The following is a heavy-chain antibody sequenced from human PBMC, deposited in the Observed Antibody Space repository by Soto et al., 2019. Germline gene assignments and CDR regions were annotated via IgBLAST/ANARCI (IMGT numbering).Heavy chain of an antibody. D-gene: IGHD3-10*01. CDR1: GDSVSSNSAA. CDR2: TYYRSKWYN. V-gene: IGHV6-1*01. Sequence: SQTLSLTCAISGDSVSSNSAAWNWIRQSPSRGLEWLGRTYYRSKWYNDYAVSVKSRLTINPDTSKNQFSLQLNSVTPEDTAVYYCARDPRAFRGDPHYCYYYGMDVWGQGTTVTVSS. J-gene: IGHJ6*02. CDR3: ARDPRAFRGDPHYCYYYGMDV.